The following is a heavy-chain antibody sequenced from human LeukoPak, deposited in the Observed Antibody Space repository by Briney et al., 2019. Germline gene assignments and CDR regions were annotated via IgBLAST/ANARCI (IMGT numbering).Heavy chain of an antibody. J-gene: IGHJ4*02. D-gene: IGHD1-1*01. Sequence: SETLSLTCTVPGGSISSSSYYWGWIRQPPGKGLEWIGSIYYSGSTYYNPSLKSRVTISVDTSKNQFSLKLSSVTAADTAVYYCARVRTGTMDYWGQGTLVTVSS. V-gene: IGHV4-39*07. CDR1: GGSISSSSYY. CDR3: ARVRTGTMDY. CDR2: IYYSGST.